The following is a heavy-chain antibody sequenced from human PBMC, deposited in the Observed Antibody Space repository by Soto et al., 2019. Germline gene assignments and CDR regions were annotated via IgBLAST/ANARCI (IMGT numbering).Heavy chain of an antibody. CDR1: GFTFSRYW. CDR3: ARSYEALSHDY. J-gene: IGHJ4*02. Sequence: EVQLVESGGGLVQPGGSLRLSCAASGFTFSRYWMHWVRQAPGKGLVWVSRINSDGSSINYADSVKGRFIISRDNAKNTLRLQMNRLRAEDTAVYYCARSYEALSHDYWGQGTLVTVSS. D-gene: IGHD3-16*01. V-gene: IGHV3-74*01. CDR2: INSDGSSI.